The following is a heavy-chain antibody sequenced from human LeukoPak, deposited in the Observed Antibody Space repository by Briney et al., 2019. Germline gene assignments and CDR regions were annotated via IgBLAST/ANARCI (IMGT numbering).Heavy chain of an antibody. J-gene: IGHJ4*02. CDR3: ARDAHTAFDY. Sequence: KASETLSLTCTVSGGSISSYYWSWIRQPPGKGLEWIGYIYYSGSTNYNPSLKSRVTISVDTSKNQFSLKLSSVTAADTAVYYCARDAHTAFDYWGQGTLVTVSS. CDR1: GGSISSYY. CDR2: IYYSGST. V-gene: IGHV4-59*01. D-gene: IGHD5-18*01.